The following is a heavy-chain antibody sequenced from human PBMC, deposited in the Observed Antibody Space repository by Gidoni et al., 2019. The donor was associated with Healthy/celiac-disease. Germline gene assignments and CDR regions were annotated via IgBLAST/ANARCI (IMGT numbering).Heavy chain of an antibody. CDR3: AKSRSYYYDSSVFDY. V-gene: IGHV3-23*01. J-gene: IGHJ4*02. CDR1: GFPFSSYA. Sequence: EGQLLESGGGLVQPGGSLSLSCAASGFPFSSYAMSWVRQAPGKGLEGVSAISGSGGSTYYADSVKGRFTISRDNSKNTLYLQMNSLRAEDTAVYYCAKSRSYYYDSSVFDYWGQGTLVTVSS. CDR2: ISGSGGST. D-gene: IGHD3-22*01.